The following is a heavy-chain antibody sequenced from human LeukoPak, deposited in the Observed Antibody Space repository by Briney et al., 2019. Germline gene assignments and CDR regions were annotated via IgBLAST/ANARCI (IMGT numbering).Heavy chain of an antibody. J-gene: IGHJ4*02. Sequence: SETLSLTCTVSGGSISSYYWSWIRQPPGKGLEWIGYIYYSGSTNYNPSLKSRVTISVDTSKNQFSLKLSSVTAADTAVYYCARGYGYGYGLFDYWGQGTLVTVSS. CDR3: ARGYGYGYGLFDY. D-gene: IGHD5-18*01. V-gene: IGHV4-59*01. CDR1: GGSISSYY. CDR2: IYYSGST.